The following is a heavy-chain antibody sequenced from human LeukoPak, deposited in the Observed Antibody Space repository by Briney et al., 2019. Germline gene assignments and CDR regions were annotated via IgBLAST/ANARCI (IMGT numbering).Heavy chain of an antibody. CDR3: ARDSSGYETQWGRNY. J-gene: IGHJ4*02. D-gene: IGHD5-12*01. V-gene: IGHV3-21*06. CDR1: GFTFSNYR. CDR2: ISTSSTYI. Sequence: GESLRLSCAASGFTFSNYRMNWARQAPGKGLEWVSSISTSSTYIYYSDSVKGRFTISRDNAKNSLYLQMNSLRAEDTAVYYCARDSSGYETQWGRNYWGQGTLVTVSS.